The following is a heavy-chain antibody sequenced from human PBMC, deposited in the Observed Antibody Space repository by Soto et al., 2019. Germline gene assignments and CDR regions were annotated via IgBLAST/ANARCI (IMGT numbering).Heavy chain of an antibody. CDR2: ISSSGSTI. D-gene: IGHD1-1*01. J-gene: IGHJ3*02. V-gene: IGHV3-11*01. CDR1: GFTFSDYY. CDR3: ATSLNWNVPRSAFDI. Sequence: QVQLVGSGGGLVKPGGSLRLSCAASGFTFSDYYMSWIRQAPGKGLEWVSYISSSGSTIYYADSVKVRFTISRDNAKNSLYLQMNSLRAEVTDVYYCATSLNWNVPRSAFDIWGQGTMVTVSS.